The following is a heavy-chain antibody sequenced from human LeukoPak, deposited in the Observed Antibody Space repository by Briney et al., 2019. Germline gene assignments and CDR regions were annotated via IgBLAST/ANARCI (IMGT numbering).Heavy chain of an antibody. V-gene: IGHV3-21*01. CDR2: ITSSSTYI. Sequence: GGSLRLSCAASGFTFSSYIMSWVRQAPGKGLEWVASITSSSTYIFYADSVKGRFTISRDNAKNSLYLQMTSLRAEDTAVYYCAKEGDSGSFYWGQGTLVTVSS. CDR3: AKEGDSGSFY. J-gene: IGHJ4*02. D-gene: IGHD1-26*01. CDR1: GFTFSSYI.